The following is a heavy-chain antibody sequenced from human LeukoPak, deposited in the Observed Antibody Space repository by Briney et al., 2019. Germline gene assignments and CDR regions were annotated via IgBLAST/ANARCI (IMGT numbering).Heavy chain of an antibody. Sequence: GGSLRLSYAASGFTFSSYAMSWVRQAPGKGLEWVSAISGSGGSTYYADSVKGRFTISRDNSKNTLYLQMNSLRAEDTAVYYCAKKGYSGYDPFDYWGQGTLVTVSS. CDR1: GFTFSSYA. CDR2: ISGSGGST. V-gene: IGHV3-23*01. J-gene: IGHJ4*02. CDR3: AKKGYSGYDPFDY. D-gene: IGHD5-12*01.